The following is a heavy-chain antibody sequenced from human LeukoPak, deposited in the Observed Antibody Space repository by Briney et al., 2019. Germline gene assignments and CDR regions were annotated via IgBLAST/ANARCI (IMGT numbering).Heavy chain of an antibody. CDR1: GGSISSYY. V-gene: IGHV4-59*08. Sequence: TSETLSLTCTVSGGSISSYYWSRIRQPPGKGLEWIGYIYYSGSTNYNPSLKSRVTISVDTSKNQFSLKLSSVTAADTAVYYCARGGGYYDSSGVIDYWGQGTLVTVSS. J-gene: IGHJ4*02. CDR2: IYYSGST. CDR3: ARGGGYYDSSGVIDY. D-gene: IGHD3-22*01.